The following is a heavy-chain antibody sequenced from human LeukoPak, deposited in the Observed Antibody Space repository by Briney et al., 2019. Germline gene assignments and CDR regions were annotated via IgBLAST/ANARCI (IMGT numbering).Heavy chain of an antibody. D-gene: IGHD3-16*01. Sequence: ASLKVSCKASGYIFTEYYLHWVRQAPGQGLEWMGWINPNSGGTNYAQKFQGRVTMTRDTSISTAYMELSRLRSDDMAVYYCARGHYGFDYWGQGTLVTVSS. J-gene: IGHJ4*02. V-gene: IGHV1-2*02. CDR1: GYIFTEYY. CDR3: ARGHYGFDY. CDR2: INPNSGGT.